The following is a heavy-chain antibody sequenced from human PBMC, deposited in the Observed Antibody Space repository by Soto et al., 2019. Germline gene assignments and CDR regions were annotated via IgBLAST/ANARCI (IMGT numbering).Heavy chain of an antibody. CDR2: TYYRSKWYN. V-gene: IGHV6-1*01. CDR3: VRENTNYSSGWYYFDY. J-gene: IGHJ4*02. Sequence: SETLSLTCAISGDSVSSNSAAWNWIRQSPSRGLEWLGRTYYRSKWYNDYAVSVKSRITINPDTSKNQFSLQLNSVTPEDTAVYYCVRENTNYSSGWYYFDYWGQGTLVTVSS. D-gene: IGHD6-19*01. CDR1: GDSVSSNSAA.